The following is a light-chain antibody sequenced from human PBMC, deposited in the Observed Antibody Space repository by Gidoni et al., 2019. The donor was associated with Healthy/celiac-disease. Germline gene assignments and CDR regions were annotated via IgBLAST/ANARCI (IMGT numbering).Light chain of an antibody. CDR3: SSYTSSSTVV. V-gene: IGLV2-14*01. Sequence: QSALTQPASVSGSPGQSITISCTGTSSDVGGSNYVSWYQQHPGKAPKLMIYIVSNRPSGVSNRFSGSKSGNTASLTISGLQAEDEADYYCSSYTSSSTVVFGGGTKLTVL. J-gene: IGLJ2*01. CDR2: IVS. CDR1: SSDVGGSNY.